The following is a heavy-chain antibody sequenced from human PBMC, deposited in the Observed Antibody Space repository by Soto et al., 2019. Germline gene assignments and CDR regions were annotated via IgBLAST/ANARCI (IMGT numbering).Heavy chain of an antibody. Sequence: GGSLRLSCAASGFTFSNAWMSWVRQAPGKGLEWVGRIKSKTDGGTTDYAAPVKGRFTISRDDSKNTLYLQMNSLKTEDTAVYYCTTPGTERYFDWLLSRYYMDVWGKGTTVTVSS. CDR2: IKSKTDGGTT. V-gene: IGHV3-15*01. D-gene: IGHD3-9*01. CDR1: GFTFSNAW. J-gene: IGHJ6*03. CDR3: TTPGTERYFDWLLSRYYMDV.